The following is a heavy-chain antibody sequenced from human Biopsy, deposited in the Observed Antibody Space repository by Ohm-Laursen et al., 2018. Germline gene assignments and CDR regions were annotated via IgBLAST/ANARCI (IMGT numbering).Heavy chain of an antibody. J-gene: IGHJ4*02. CDR1: GKTFSDCQ. Sequence: SDTLSLTWVVFGKTFSDCQWSWIRQPPGKGLEWIGQINQAGTTNYNPSLKSRVSISADASKYEFSLRLTSVTAADTAVYLCGNEVHGRDYWGLGAQVTVSS. V-gene: IGHV4-34*08. D-gene: IGHD2-15*01. CDR3: GNEVHGRDY. CDR2: INQAGTT.